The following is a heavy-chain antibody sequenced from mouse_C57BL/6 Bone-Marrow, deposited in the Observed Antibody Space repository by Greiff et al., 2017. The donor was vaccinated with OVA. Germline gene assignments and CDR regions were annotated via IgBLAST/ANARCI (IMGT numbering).Heavy chain of an antibody. Sequence: VQLQQSGAELVRPGTSVKMSCKASGYTFTNYWIGWAKQRPGHGLEWIGDIYPGGGYTNYNEKFKGKATLTADKSSSTAYMQLSSLTSEDTAIYYCPLLYYDYDEDWYFDVWGTGTTVTVSS. J-gene: IGHJ1*03. D-gene: IGHD2-4*01. CDR2: IYPGGGYT. CDR3: PLLYYDYDEDWYFDV. CDR1: GYTFTNYW. V-gene: IGHV1-63*01.